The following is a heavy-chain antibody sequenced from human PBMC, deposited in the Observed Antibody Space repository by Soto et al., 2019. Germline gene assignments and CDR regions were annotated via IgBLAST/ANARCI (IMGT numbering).Heavy chain of an antibody. D-gene: IGHD5-18*01. CDR1: GYSFTSYW. V-gene: IGHV5-51*01. J-gene: IGHJ6*02. CDR3: SRPVSMTAGQSYCGMDV. CDR2: IYPGDSDT. Sequence: GESLTISCKGSGYSFTSYWIGWVRQMPGKGLEWMGIIYPGDSDTRYSPAFRGQVTISAANYITPAYLQLSSLKASDTAMYYCSRPVSMTAGQSYCGMDVWGQGSTVPVSS.